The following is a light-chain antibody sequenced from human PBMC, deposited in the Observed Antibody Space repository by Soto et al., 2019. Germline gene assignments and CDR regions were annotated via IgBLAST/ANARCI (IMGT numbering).Light chain of an antibody. V-gene: IGKV3-20*01. CDR1: QSVTSN. CDR3: QQYGSSYPWT. CDR2: GAS. Sequence: EIVMTQSPATLSVSPVERATLSCMASQSVTSNLAWYQQKPGQAPRLLIYGASSRATGIPDRFSGSGSGTDFTLTIRRLEPEDFAVYYCQQYGSSYPWTCGQGTKVDIK. J-gene: IGKJ1*01.